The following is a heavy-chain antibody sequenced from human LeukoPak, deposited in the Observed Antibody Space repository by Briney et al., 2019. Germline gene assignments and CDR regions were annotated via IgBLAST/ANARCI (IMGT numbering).Heavy chain of an antibody. CDR2: ILPGGVT. V-gene: IGHV3-53*01. CDR1: GFSVRANH. CDR3: VRGRDYDTYFDF. D-gene: IGHD3-9*01. Sequence: PGGSLRLSCAVSGFSVRANHMAWVHQGLGQGLEWISVILPGGVTHYTDSLKDRFAISIDSSKNLLFLQMDSLRAEDTALYFCVRGRDYDTYFDFWGRGTLVTVS. J-gene: IGHJ4*02.